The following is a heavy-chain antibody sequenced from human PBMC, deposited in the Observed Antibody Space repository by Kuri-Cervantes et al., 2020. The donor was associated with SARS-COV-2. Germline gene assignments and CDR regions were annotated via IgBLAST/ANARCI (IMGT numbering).Heavy chain of an antibody. D-gene: IGHD2-21*01. CDR1: GWSFSGYS. V-gene: IGHV4-34*01. CDR2: INHSGST. Sequence: GSLRLSCAVYGWSFSGYSWGWIRQPPGKGLEWIGEINHSGSTNYNPSLKSRVTISVDTSKNQFSLKLSSVTAADTAVYYCARGLSGVDWGQGTLVTVSS. CDR3: ARGLSGVD. J-gene: IGHJ4*02.